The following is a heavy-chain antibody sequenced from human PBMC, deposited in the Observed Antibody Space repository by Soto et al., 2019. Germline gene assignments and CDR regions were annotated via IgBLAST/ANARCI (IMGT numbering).Heavy chain of an antibody. J-gene: IGHJ4*02. D-gene: IGHD3-22*01. CDR1: GGSISSYY. V-gene: IGHV4-59*01. Sequence: PSETLSLTCTVSGGSISSYYWSWIRQPPGKGLEWIGYIYYSGSTNYNPSLKSRVTIPVDTSKNQFSLKLSSVTAADTAVYYCARVGSSGYPFDYWGQGTLVTVSS. CDR3: ARVGSSGYPFDY. CDR2: IYYSGST.